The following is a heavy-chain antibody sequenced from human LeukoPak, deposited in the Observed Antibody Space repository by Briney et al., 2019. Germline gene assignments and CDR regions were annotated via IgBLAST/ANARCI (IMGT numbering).Heavy chain of an antibody. Sequence: PSETLSLTCTVSGGAISSGGCYWSWIRHYPGKGLEWIGYIHYSGSTYYNPSLESRVTISVDTSKNQFSLKLSSVTAADTAIYYCARASSRGSSWLIDYWGQGTLVTVSS. CDR2: IHYSGST. CDR1: GGAISSGGCY. J-gene: IGHJ4*02. V-gene: IGHV4-31*03. D-gene: IGHD6-13*01. CDR3: ARASSRGSSWLIDY.